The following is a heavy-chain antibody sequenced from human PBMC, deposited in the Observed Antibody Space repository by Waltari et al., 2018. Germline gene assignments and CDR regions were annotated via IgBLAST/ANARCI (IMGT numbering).Heavy chain of an antibody. CDR2: INHSGST. Sequence: SGYYWSWIRQPPGKGLEWIGEINHSGSTNYNPSLKSRVTISVDTSKNQFSLKLSSVTAADTAVYYCARRVMVVAAMSLFDPWGQGTLVTVSS. J-gene: IGHJ5*02. CDR3: ARRVMVVAAMSLFDP. CDR1: SGYY. D-gene: IGHD2-15*01. V-gene: IGHV4-34*01.